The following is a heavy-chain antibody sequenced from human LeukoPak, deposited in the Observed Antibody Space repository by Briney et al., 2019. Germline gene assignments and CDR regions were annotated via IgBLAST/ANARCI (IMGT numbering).Heavy chain of an antibody. J-gene: IGHJ4*02. CDR1: GFTFSGSA. CDR3: VKDNPRCCGVIPSNIDDY. Sequence: QSGGSLRLSCAASGFTFSGSAIHWVRQASGKGLEWVGRIRSKANSYATAYVASVKGRFTISRDDSKNTAYLQMNSLKTEDTAVYYCVKDNPRCCGVIPSNIDDYWGQGTLVTVSS. D-gene: IGHD2/OR15-2a*01. V-gene: IGHV3-73*01. CDR2: IRSKANSYAT.